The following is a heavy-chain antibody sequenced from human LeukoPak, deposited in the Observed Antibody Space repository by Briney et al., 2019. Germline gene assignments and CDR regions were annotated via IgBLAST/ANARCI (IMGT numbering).Heavy chain of an antibody. J-gene: IGHJ4*02. CDR1: GYTFTGYY. CDR2: INPNTGGT. Sequence: ASVKVSCKTSGYTFTGYYMHWVRQAPGQGLERMGWINPNTGGTNYVQKFQGRVTMTRDTSISTAYMELSRLASDDTGVYYCARVPGYSGYGLPFDFWGQGTLVTVSS. D-gene: IGHD5-12*01. CDR3: ARVPGYSGYGLPFDF. V-gene: IGHV1-2*02.